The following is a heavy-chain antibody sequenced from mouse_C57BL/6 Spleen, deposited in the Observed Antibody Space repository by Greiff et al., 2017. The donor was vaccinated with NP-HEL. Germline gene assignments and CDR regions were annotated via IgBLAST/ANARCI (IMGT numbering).Heavy chain of an antibody. CDR2: IDPETGGT. D-gene: IGHD2-4*01. J-gene: IGHJ3*01. Sequence: QVQLQQSGAELVRPGASVTLSCKASGYTFTDYEMHWVKQTPVHGLEWIGAIDPETGGTAYNQKFKGKAILTADKSSSTAYMELRSLTSEDSAVYYGTRRGDYDRGAWFAYWGQGTLVTVSA. CDR1: GYTFTDYE. CDR3: TRRGDYDRGAWFAY. V-gene: IGHV1-15*01.